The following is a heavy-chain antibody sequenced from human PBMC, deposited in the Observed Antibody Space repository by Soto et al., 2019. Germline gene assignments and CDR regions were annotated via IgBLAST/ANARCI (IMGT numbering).Heavy chain of an antibody. CDR1: GFTFSSYA. CDR2: ISGSGGST. V-gene: IGHV3-23*01. D-gene: IGHD2-2*01. CDR3: ANGLRSTRGGLAAFDI. Sequence: GGSLRLSCAASGFTFSSYAMSWVRQAPGKGLEWVSAISGSGGSTYYADSVKGRFTISRDNSKNTLYLQMNSLRAEDTAVYYCANGLRSTRGGLAAFDIWGQGTMVTVSS. J-gene: IGHJ3*02.